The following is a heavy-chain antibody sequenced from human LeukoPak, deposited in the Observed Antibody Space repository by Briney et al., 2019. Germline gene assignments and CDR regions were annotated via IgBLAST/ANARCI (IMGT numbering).Heavy chain of an antibody. CDR2: ISGSDGST. Sequence: GGSRRLSCAASGFTFSSYAMSWVRQAPGKGLEWVSAISGSDGSTYYADSVKGRFTISRDNSKNTLYLQMNSLRAEDTAVYYCAKVEQQLVMEYYFDYWGQGTLVTVSS. V-gene: IGHV3-23*01. CDR1: GFTFSSYA. CDR3: AKVEQQLVMEYYFDY. J-gene: IGHJ4*02. D-gene: IGHD6-13*01.